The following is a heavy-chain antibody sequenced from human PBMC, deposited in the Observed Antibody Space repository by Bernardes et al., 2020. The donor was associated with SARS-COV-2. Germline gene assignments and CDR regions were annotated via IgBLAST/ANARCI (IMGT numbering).Heavy chain of an antibody. V-gene: IGHV1-2*02. Sequence: ASVKVSCKASGYTFTGYYMHWVRQAPGQGLEWMGWINPNSGGTTYAQKFQGRVTMTRDTSISTAYMELSRLRSDDTAVYYCARVGIVVVPAAIRLWYYGMDVWGQGTTVTVSS. CDR2: INPNSGGT. CDR1: GYTFTGYY. CDR3: ARVGIVVVPAAIRLWYYGMDV. J-gene: IGHJ6*02. D-gene: IGHD2-2*01.